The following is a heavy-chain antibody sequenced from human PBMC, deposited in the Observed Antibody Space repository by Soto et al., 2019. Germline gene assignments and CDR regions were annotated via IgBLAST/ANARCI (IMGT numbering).Heavy chain of an antibody. D-gene: IGHD3-10*01. V-gene: IGHV1-18*01. CDR3: ARDPLSMVRGVIIPFDY. J-gene: IGHJ4*02. CDR1: GYTFTSYG. Sequence: ASVKVSCKASGYTFTSYGISWVRLAPGQGLEWMGWISAYNGNTNYAQKLQGRVTMTTDTSTSTAYMELRSLRSDDTAVYYCARDPLSMVRGVIIPFDYWGQGTLVTVSS. CDR2: ISAYNGNT.